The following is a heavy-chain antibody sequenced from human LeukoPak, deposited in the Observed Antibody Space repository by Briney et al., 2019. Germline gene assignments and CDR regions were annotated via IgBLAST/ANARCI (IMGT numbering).Heavy chain of an antibody. Sequence: GGSLRLSCAASGFTFSSYAMHWVRQAPGKGLEYVSAISSNGGSTSYADSVKGRFTISRDNSKNTLYLQMGSLRSEDMAVYYCARAFGAENFDYWGQGTLVTVSS. V-gene: IGHV3-64*02. D-gene: IGHD1-26*01. CDR1: GFTFSSYA. CDR2: ISSNGGST. J-gene: IGHJ4*02. CDR3: ARAFGAENFDY.